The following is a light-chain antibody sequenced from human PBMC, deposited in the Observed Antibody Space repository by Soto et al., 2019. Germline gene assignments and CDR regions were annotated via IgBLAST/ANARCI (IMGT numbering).Light chain of an antibody. CDR2: DAS. V-gene: IGKV3-11*01. CDR3: HQRSNWPPFT. Sequence: EIVLTQSPVTLSLSPGERASLSCMASQSVSNYLAWYQQKPGQAPRLLIYDASNRATDIPARFSGSGSGTDFTLTISSLEPEDFAVYYCHQRSNWPPFTFGQGTRLEIK. J-gene: IGKJ5*01. CDR1: QSVSNY.